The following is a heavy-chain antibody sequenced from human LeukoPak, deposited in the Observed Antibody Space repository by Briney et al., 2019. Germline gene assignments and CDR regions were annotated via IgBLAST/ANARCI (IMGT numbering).Heavy chain of an antibody. J-gene: IGHJ4*02. Sequence: ASVKVSCKASGYTFTGYYMRWVRQAPGQGLEWMGWINPNSGGTNYAQKFQGRVTMTMDTSISTAYMELSRLRSDDTAVYYCERAPNYGDYYYFDYWGQGTLVTVSS. D-gene: IGHD4-17*01. V-gene: IGHV1-2*02. CDR3: ERAPNYGDYYYFDY. CDR2: INPNSGGT. CDR1: GYTFTGYY.